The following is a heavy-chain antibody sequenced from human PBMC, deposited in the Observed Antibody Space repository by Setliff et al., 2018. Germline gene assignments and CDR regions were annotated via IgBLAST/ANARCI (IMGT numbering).Heavy chain of an antibody. D-gene: IGHD1-26*01. J-gene: IGHJ6*03. CDR1: GDTFKGYA. V-gene: IGHV1-69*13. CDR2: FLAVLRKP. CDR3: ASPRSAGTYQGAFYYFLHV. Sequence: ASVKVSCKASGDTFKGYAFTWVRQAPGQGLEWMGDFLAVLRKPTHAERFQDRLTITADESTSTAYMELRDLRPEDTAVYFCASPRSAGTYQGAFYYFLHVWGRGTTVTVSS.